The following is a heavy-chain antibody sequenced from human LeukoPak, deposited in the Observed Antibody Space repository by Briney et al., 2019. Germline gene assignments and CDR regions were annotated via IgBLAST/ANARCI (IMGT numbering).Heavy chain of an antibody. J-gene: IGHJ4*02. Sequence: GASVKVSCKASGGTFSSYAISWVRQAPGQGLEWMGGIIPIFGTANYAQKFQGRVTITADESTSTADMELSSLRSEDTAVYYCARDPGRTGYFDYWGQGTLVTVSS. CDR2: IIPIFGTA. D-gene: IGHD1-1*01. V-gene: IGHV1-69*01. CDR3: ARDPGRTGYFDY. CDR1: GGTFSSYA.